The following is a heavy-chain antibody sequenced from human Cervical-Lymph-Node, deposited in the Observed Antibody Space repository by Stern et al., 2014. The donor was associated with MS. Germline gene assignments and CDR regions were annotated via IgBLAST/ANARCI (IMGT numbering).Heavy chain of an antibody. J-gene: IGHJ6*02. Sequence: VQLVESGPGLVKPSQTLSLTCTVSGGSISSGGYYWSWIRQHPGKGLEWIGYIYYSGSTYYNPSLKSRVTISVDTSKNQFSLKLSSVTAADTAVYYCARDRVVITPYYYYGMDVWGQGTTVTVSS. CDR3: ARDRVVITPYYYYGMDV. D-gene: IGHD3-22*01. CDR1: GGSISSGGYY. CDR2: IYYSGST. V-gene: IGHV4-31*03.